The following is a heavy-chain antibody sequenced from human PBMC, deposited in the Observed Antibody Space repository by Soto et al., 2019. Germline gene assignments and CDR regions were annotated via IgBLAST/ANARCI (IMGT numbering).Heavy chain of an antibody. CDR3: ARDPHYDFWSGYDY. D-gene: IGHD3-3*01. J-gene: IGHJ4*02. V-gene: IGHV1-69*13. CDR1: GYTFTSYD. Sequence: SVKVSCKASGYTFTSYDISWVRQAPGQGLEWMGGIIPIFGTANYAQKFQGRVTITADESTSTAYMELSSLRSEDTAVYYCARDPHYDFWSGYDYWGQGTLVTVSS. CDR2: IIPIFGTA.